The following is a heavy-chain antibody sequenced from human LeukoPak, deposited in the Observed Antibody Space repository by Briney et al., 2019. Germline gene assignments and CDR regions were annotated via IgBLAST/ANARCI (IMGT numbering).Heavy chain of an antibody. J-gene: IGHJ3*02. CDR1: GYTFSSYA. Sequence: ASVKVSCKASGYTFSSYAISWVRQAPGQGLEWMGRIIPIFGTANYAQKFQGRVTITTDESTSTAYMELSSLRSEDTAVHYCASGIVFDAFDIWGQGTMVTVSS. CDR2: IIPIFGTA. V-gene: IGHV1-69*05. D-gene: IGHD1-1*01. CDR3: ASGIVFDAFDI.